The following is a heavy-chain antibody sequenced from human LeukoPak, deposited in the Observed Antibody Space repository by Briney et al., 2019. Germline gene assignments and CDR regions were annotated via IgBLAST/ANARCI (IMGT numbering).Heavy chain of an antibody. J-gene: IGHJ4*02. D-gene: IGHD3-3*01. Sequence: GGSLRLSCAASGFTFSSYEMNWVRQAPGKGLEWVSYISSSGSTIYYADSVKGRFTISRDNANNSLYLQMNSLRAEDTAVYYCARDFGEYYDFWSGPPAKNYFDYWGQGTLVTVSS. CDR1: GFTFSSYE. CDR3: ARDFGEYYDFWSGPPAKNYFDY. V-gene: IGHV3-48*03. CDR2: ISSSGSTI.